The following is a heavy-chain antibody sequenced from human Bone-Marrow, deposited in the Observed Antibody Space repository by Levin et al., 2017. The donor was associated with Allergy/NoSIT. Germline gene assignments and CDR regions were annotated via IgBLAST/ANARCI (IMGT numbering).Heavy chain of an antibody. J-gene: IGHJ3*02. D-gene: IGHD5-24*01. CDR2: FLPSSGSP. CDR1: GGTFRSYT. CDR3: ARGERGDAYNYWESTAFAI. Sequence: KRGESLKISCKASGGTFRSYTFTWVRQSPGHGLQWMGGFLPSSGSPHYAQILQGRVSITADESTGTAYLEVSGLTSEDTAIYYCARGERGDAYNYWESTAFAIWGQGTMVNVSS. V-gene: IGHV1-69*01.